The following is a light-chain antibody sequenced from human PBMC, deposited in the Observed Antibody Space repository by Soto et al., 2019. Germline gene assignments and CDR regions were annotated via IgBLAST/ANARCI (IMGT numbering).Light chain of an antibody. Sequence: EIVMTQSPATLSVSPGERATLSCRASQSISTELAWYQQKPGQPPRLLIYSPSTRATGVPARFTGSGSGSEFTRTIGGLQSEDFAFYYCQQGHNWPLTFGQGTRLEI. CDR2: SPS. J-gene: IGKJ2*01. V-gene: IGKV3-15*01. CDR1: QSISTE. CDR3: QQGHNWPLT.